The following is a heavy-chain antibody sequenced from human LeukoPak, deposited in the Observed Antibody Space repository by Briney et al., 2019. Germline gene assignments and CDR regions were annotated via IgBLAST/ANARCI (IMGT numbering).Heavy chain of an antibody. CDR1: GYTFTSYD. CDR2: MNPNSGNT. D-gene: IGHD2-21*02. V-gene: IGHV1-8*01. J-gene: IGHJ4*02. Sequence: ASVKVSCKASGYTFTSYDINWVGQATGQGLEWMGWMNPNSGNTGYAQKFQGRVTMTRNTSISTAYMELSSLRSEDTAVYYCARFLHLTYCGGDCYLWGQGTLVTVSS. CDR3: ARFLHLTYCGGDCYL.